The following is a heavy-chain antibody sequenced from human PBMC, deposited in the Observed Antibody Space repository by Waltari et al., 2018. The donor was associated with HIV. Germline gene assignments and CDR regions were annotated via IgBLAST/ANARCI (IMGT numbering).Heavy chain of an antibody. CDR2: IIPILGIA. V-gene: IGHV1-69*04. Sequence: QVQLVQSGAEVKKPGSSVKVSCKASGGTFSSYAISWVRQAPGQGLEWMGRIIPILGIANYAQKFQGRVTITADKSTSTAYMELSSLRSEDTAVYYCASLRDGYNFRFDPWGQGTLVTVSS. CDR3: ASLRDGYNFRFDP. J-gene: IGHJ5*02. D-gene: IGHD5-12*01. CDR1: GGTFSSYA.